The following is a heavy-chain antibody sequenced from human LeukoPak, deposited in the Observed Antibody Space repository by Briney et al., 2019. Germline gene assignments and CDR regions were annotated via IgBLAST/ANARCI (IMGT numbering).Heavy chain of an antibody. CDR1: GGSISGYY. V-gene: IGHV4-59*01. D-gene: IGHD2-2*01. J-gene: IGHJ4*02. CDR3: ARQAYCSSISCYPFHY. Sequence: SETLSLTCTVAGGSISGYYWSWIRQPPGKGLQWIGYIYSSGSTTYNPSLKSRVTISVDTSKNQFSLRLTSVTAADTAIYYCARQAYCSSISCYPFHYWGQGTLVTVSS. CDR2: IYSSGST.